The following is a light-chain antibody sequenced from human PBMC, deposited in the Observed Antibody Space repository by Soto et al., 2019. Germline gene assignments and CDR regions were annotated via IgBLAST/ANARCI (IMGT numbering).Light chain of an antibody. V-gene: IGLV1-51*02. J-gene: IGLJ3*02. CDR3: GTWDSSLSAGV. Sequence: QSVLTQPPSVSAAPGQKVTISCSGSSSNIGNNYLSWYQQLPGTAPKLLIYENNKRPSGIPDRFSGSKSGTSATLGITGLQTGDEADYYFGTWDSSLSAGVFGEGTKLTVL. CDR1: SSNIGNNY. CDR2: ENN.